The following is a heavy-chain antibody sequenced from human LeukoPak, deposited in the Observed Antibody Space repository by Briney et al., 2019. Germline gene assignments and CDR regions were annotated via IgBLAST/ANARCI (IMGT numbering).Heavy chain of an antibody. CDR1: GFTFSSYE. CDR2: ISSSGSTI. Sequence: GGSLRLSCAASGFTFSSYEMNWVRQAPGKGLEWVSYISSSGSTIYYADSVKGRLTISRDNSKNTLYLQMNYLRVEDTAVYYCARDPNGDYLGAFDFWGQGTLVTVSS. D-gene: IGHD4-17*01. CDR3: ARDPNGDYLGAFDF. J-gene: IGHJ3*01. V-gene: IGHV3-48*03.